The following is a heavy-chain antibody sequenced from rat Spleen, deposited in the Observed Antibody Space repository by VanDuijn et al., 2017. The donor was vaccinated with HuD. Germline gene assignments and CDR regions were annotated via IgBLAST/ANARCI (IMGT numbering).Heavy chain of an antibody. CDR1: GFTFNNYY. D-gene: IGHD4-3*01. V-gene: IGHV5-7*01. J-gene: IGHJ4*01. CDR3: ARHNSGYGVMDA. CDR2: ISYDGSST. Sequence: EVQLVESGGGLVQPGRSMKLSCAASGFTFNNYYMAWVRQAPKKGLEWVATISYDGSSTYYRDSVKGRFTISRDNAKSTLYLQMDSLRSEDTGTYYCARHNSGYGVMDAWGQGASVTVSS.